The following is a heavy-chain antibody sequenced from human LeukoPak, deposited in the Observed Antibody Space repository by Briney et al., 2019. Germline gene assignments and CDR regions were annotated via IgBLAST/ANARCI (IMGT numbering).Heavy chain of an antibody. CDR1: GFTFSSYS. CDR2: ISSSSSYI. J-gene: IGHJ3*02. CDR3: ARVTWEDDAFDI. V-gene: IGHV3-21*01. D-gene: IGHD1-26*01. Sequence: GSLRLSCAASGFTFSSYSMNWVRQAPGKGLEWVSSISSSSSYIYYADSVKGRFTISRDNAKNSLYLQMNSLRAEDTAVYYCARVTWEDDAFDIWGQGTMVTVSS.